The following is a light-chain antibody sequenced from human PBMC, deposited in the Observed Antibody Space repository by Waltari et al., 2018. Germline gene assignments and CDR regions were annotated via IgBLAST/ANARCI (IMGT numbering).Light chain of an antibody. J-gene: IGKJ1*01. V-gene: IGKV1D-13*01. CDR2: DNS. CDR3: QQFNEYPWT. Sequence: AIQLTQSPSFLSASVGDRVTITFRTSQATNGALAWYQQQDGKPPKLLIYDNSTLESGVPSRFRGGGTGAELTLTISSLQPEDVGTYYCQQFNEYPWTFGQGTKVEIK. CDR1: QATNGA.